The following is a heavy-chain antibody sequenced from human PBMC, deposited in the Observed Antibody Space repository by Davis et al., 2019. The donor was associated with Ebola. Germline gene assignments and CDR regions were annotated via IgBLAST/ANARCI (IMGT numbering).Heavy chain of an antibody. CDR2: ISSSSSYI. V-gene: IGHV3-21*01. Sequence: GESLKISCAASGFTFSSYSMNWVRQAPGKGLEWVSSISSSSSYIYYADSVKGRFTISRDNAKNSLYLQMNSLRAEDTAVYYCARRHYYDSSGYSDYWGQGTLVTVSS. D-gene: IGHD3-22*01. CDR1: GFTFSSYS. J-gene: IGHJ4*02. CDR3: ARRHYYDSSGYSDY.